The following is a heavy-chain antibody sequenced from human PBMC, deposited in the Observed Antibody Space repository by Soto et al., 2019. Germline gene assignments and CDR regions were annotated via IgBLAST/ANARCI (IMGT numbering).Heavy chain of an antibody. CDR3: AKDSWAIFGVPAGEYYAMDV. J-gene: IGHJ6*02. V-gene: IGHV3-11*06. CDR2: ISHNSDYT. CDR1: GLNFGLSS. D-gene: IGHD3-3*01. Sequence: PGGSLRLSCAASGLNFGLSSMIWMRQRPGKGLEWVSFISHNSDYTNYADPVRGRFTISRDNDKSSIYLKMNSLRADDTAVYYCAKDSWAIFGVPAGEYYAMDVSGQGTTVTVS.